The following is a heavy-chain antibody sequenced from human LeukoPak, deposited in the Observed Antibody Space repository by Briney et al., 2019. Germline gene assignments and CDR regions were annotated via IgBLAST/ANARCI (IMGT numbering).Heavy chain of an antibody. V-gene: IGHV3-23*01. Sequence: GGSLRLSCAASGFPFSSFAMVWVRQAPGKGLEWVSALSGSATRAIYADSVRGRFTISRDNFKNTLYLQMNSLRAEDSAVYYCAKCRGGGGEYWHFDLWGRGILVSVSS. CDR1: GFPFSSFA. J-gene: IGHJ2*01. CDR3: AKCRGGGGEYWHFDL. CDR2: LSGSATRA. D-gene: IGHD2-15*01.